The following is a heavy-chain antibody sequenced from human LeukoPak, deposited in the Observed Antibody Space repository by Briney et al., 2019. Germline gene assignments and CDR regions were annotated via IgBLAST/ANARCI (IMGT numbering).Heavy chain of an antibody. J-gene: IGHJ4*02. D-gene: IGHD3-9*01. CDR3: GRAEHDWGSDY. CDR2: TYYRSKWFN. CDR1: GDSVSGNSAT. Sequence: SQTLSLTCAISGDSVSGNSATWNWIRQSPSRGLEWLGRTYYRSKWFNDYAVSVKGRVTINPDTSKNQFSRHLNSLDPEDTSVYYCGRAEHDWGSDYWGQRTLVPVSS. V-gene: IGHV6-1*01.